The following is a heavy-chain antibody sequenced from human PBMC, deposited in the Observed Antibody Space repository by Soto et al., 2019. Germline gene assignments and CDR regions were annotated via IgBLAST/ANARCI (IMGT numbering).Heavy chain of an antibody. CDR3: AAAAIPVAGRHPDF. CDR1: GYMFTGFY. J-gene: IGHJ4*02. CDR2: INPNNGVT. Sequence: ASVKVSCKASGYMFTGFYLHWVRQAPGQGLEWMGWINPNNGVTTYAKNFQGRVTTTRDSSISTAYMELSSLRSDDTAVYFCAAAAIPVAGRHPDFWGQGTVVTVSS. V-gene: IGHV1-2*02. D-gene: IGHD6-19*01.